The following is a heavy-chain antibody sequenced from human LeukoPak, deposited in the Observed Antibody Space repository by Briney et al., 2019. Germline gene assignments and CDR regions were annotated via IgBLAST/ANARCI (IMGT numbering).Heavy chain of an antibody. CDR3: ARETPAGSDY. CDR1: GFTFSSYS. D-gene: IGHD3-10*01. CDR2: ISSSSSYI. Sequence: PGRSLRLSCAASGFTFSSYSVNWVRQAPGKGLEWVSSISSSSSYIYYADSVKGRFTISRDNAKNSLYLQMNSLRAEDTAVYYCARETPAGSDYWGQGTLVTVSS. J-gene: IGHJ4*02. V-gene: IGHV3-21*01.